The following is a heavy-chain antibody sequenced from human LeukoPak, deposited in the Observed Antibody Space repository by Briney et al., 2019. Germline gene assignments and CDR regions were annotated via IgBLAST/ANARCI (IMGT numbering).Heavy chain of an antibody. J-gene: IGHJ5*02. CDR1: GDSLSGGPYS. V-gene: IGHV4-30-2*01. Sequence: SETLSLTCVVSGDSLSGGPYSWSWIRQPPGKGLEWIGYIYPRGSTYYNPSLKSRVTISVGTSKNQFSLKLSSVTAADTAVYYCAGYSNSWLGWFDPWGQGTLVTVSS. CDR3: AGYSNSWLGWFDP. D-gene: IGHD6-13*01. CDR2: IYPRGST.